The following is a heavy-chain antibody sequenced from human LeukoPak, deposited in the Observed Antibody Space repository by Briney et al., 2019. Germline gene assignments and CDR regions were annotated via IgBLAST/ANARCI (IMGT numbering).Heavy chain of an antibody. CDR3: ARNELDIVVVPAAINYYYYGMDV. CDR1: GFTFSSYA. CDR2: ISYDGTNK. J-gene: IGHJ6*02. D-gene: IGHD2-2*03. Sequence: PGRSLRLSCAASGFTFSSYAMHWVRQAPGKGREWVAVISYDGTNKYYADSVKGRFTISRDNSKNTLYLQMNSLRAEDTAVYYCARNELDIVVVPAAINYYYYGMDVWGQGTTVTVSS. V-gene: IGHV3-30-3*01.